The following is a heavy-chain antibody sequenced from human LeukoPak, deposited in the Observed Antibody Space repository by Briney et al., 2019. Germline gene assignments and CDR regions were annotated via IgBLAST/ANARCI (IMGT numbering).Heavy chain of an antibody. J-gene: IGHJ4*02. CDR3: ARTAVAGQFDY. CDR1: GFTFRSSW. Sequence: GGSLRLSCAATGFTFRSSWMSWVRQAPGKGLVWVSRINSDGSSTSYADSVKGRFTISRDNAKNTLYLQMNSLRAEDTAVYYCARTAVAGQFDYWGQGTLVTVSS. D-gene: IGHD6-19*01. V-gene: IGHV3-74*01. CDR2: INSDGSST.